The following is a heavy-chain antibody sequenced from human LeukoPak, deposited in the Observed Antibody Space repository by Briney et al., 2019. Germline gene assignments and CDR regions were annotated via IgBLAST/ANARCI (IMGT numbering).Heavy chain of an antibody. Sequence: KPSETLSLTCAVYGGSFSGYYWSWIRQPPGKGLEWIGEINHSGSTNYNPSLKSRVTISVDTSKNQFSLKLSSVTAADTAVYYCARGRRGYSYGTNWFDPWGQGTLVTVSS. D-gene: IGHD5-18*01. CDR2: INHSGST. CDR3: ARGRRGYSYGTNWFDP. CDR1: GGSFSGYY. J-gene: IGHJ5*02. V-gene: IGHV4-34*01.